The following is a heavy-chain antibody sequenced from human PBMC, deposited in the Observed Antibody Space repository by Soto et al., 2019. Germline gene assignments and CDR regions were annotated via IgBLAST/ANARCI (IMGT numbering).Heavy chain of an antibody. CDR3: ARAMVVTQNWFDP. Sequence: SETLSLTCTVSGSSISSYYWSWIRQPPGKGLEWIGYIYYSGSTYYNPSLKSRVTISVDTSKNQFSLKLSSVTAADTAVYYCARAMVVTQNWFDPWGQGTLVTVSS. J-gene: IGHJ5*02. CDR1: GSSISSYY. V-gene: IGHV4-59*08. D-gene: IGHD2-21*02. CDR2: IYYSGST.